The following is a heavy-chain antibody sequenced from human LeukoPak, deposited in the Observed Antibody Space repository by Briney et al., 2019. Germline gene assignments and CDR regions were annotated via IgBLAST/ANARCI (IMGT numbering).Heavy chain of an antibody. D-gene: IGHD5-12*01. CDR2: ISPNSGRR. CDR3: AFLTTITHFDY. J-gene: IGHJ4*02. CDR1: VYTFTGSY. Sequence: ASLKVSCKASVYTFTGSYIYSVRHTPGQRLVSMGWISPNSGRRNYAQKFQGRLSMTRNTSTSTAYMELSRLTSDDTAVYYCAFLTTITHFDYWGQGTLVTVSS. V-gene: IGHV1-2*02.